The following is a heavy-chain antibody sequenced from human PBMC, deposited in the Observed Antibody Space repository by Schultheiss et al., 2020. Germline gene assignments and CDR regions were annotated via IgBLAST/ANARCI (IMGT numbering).Heavy chain of an antibody. Sequence: SQTLSLTCTVSGGSISSYYWSWIRQPPGKGLEWIGYIDFSGSTYYNPSLKSRVTISVDTSKNQFSLKLSSVTAADTAVYYCAGYSLGELSSYPAPFDYWGQGTLVTVSS. D-gene: IGHD3-16*02. CDR3: AGYSLGELSSYPAPFDY. V-gene: IGHV4-59*08. CDR2: IDFSGST. J-gene: IGHJ4*02. CDR1: GGSISSYY.